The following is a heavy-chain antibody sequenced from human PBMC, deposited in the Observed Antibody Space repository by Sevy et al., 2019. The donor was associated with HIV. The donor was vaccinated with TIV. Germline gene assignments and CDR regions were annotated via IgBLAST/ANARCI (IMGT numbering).Heavy chain of an antibody. J-gene: IGHJ4*02. V-gene: IGHV3-53*01. CDR2: IYICDST. Sequence: GGSLRLSCAASGLSVSDNYMSWVRQTPGKRLEWVSVIYICDSTFYADSVKGRFTISRDNSKNTLFLQMNSLRDEDTAVYYCASGLLRYFFDYWGQGTLVTVSS. CDR3: ASGLLRYFFDY. CDR1: GLSVSDNY. D-gene: IGHD3-22*01.